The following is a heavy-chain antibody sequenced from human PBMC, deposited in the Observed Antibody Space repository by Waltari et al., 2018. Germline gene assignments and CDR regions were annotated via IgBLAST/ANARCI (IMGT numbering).Heavy chain of an antibody. CDR2: INLDGRRT. CDR3: ARGSCLEWLGGMDV. V-gene: IGHV3-74*03. Sequence: EVQLVESGGGLVQPGGSLRLSCAASGFTYSSYWMQWVRQVPGQGRGVGARINLDGRRTTYADSVKGRFTISRDNAKNRLSLQMNSLRAEDTAVYYCARGSCLEWLGGMDVWGQGTTVSVS. J-gene: IGHJ6*02. D-gene: IGHD3-3*02. CDR1: GFTYSSYW.